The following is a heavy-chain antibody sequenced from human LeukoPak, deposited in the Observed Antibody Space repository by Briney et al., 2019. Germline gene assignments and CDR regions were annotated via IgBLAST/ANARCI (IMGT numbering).Heavy chain of an antibody. D-gene: IGHD3-9*01. V-gene: IGHV3-30*18. CDR1: GFTFSSYG. Sequence: PGRSLRLSCAASGFTFSSYGMHWVRQAPGKGLEWVAVISYDGSNKYYADSVKGRFTISRDNSKNTLYLQMNSLRAEDTAGYYCAKRYFDWLNFDYWGQGTLVTVSS. CDR2: ISYDGSNK. J-gene: IGHJ4*02. CDR3: AKRYFDWLNFDY.